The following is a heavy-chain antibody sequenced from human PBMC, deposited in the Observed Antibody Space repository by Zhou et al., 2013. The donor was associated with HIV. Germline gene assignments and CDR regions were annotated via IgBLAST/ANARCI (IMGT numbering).Heavy chain of an antibody. Sequence: HVQLVQSGTEVKKPGSSVKVSCKIFGGNPGGTFTSHPISWVRQAPGQGLEWMGGIVPLLGTANYAQNFQGRVTITADESTSTAYMELSSLRSEDTAVYYCARGGYYDSSGYYFYYYHMDVWGKGTTVIVSS. J-gene: IGHJ6*03. CDR1: GGTFTSHP. V-gene: IGHV1-69*11. CDR3: ARGGYYDSSGYYFYYYHMDV. CDR2: IVPLLGTA. D-gene: IGHD3-22*01.